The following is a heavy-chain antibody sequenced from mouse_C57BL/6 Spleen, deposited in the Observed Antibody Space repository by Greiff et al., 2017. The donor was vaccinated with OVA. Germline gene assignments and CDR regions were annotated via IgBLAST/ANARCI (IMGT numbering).Heavy chain of an antibody. J-gene: IGHJ3*01. CDR1: GYTFTSYW. Sequence: VQLQQPGAELVRPGTSVKLSCKASGYTFTSYWMHWVKQRPGQGLEWIGVIDPSDSYTNYNQKFKGKATLTVDTSSSTAYMQLSSLTSEDSAVYYCAREPHSSGYCAYWGQGTLVTVSA. D-gene: IGHD3-2*02. CDR3: AREPHSSGYCAY. CDR2: IDPSDSYT. V-gene: IGHV1-59*01.